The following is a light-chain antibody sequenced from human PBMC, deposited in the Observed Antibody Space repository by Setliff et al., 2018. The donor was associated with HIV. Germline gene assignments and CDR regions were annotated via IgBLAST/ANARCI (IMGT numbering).Light chain of an antibody. Sequence: QSALTQPPSVSGSPGQSVTISCTGTSSDIGVYNYVSCYQQHPGRAPKLMIYDVNKRPSGVPGRFSGSKSGNAASLTISGLRAEDEADYYCCSYAGTYTYVFGTGTKVTVL. CDR1: SSDIGVYNY. J-gene: IGLJ1*01. CDR3: CSYAGTYTYV. V-gene: IGLV2-11*01. CDR2: DVN.